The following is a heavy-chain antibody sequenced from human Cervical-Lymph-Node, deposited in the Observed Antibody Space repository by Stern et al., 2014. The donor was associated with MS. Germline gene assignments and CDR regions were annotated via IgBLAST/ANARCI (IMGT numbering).Heavy chain of an antibody. J-gene: IGHJ5*02. Sequence: EDQLVESGGGLVKPGGSLRLSWATSGFIFSKAWMTWVRQAPGKGLALVGRIKPQTDGGTTNYSTPVQGRFTISRDDSKNILVLHMNSLKTEDTAVYYCTTDEVANFAHWGQGILVTVSS. V-gene: IGHV3-15*01. CDR3: TTDEVANFAH. CDR2: IKPQTDGGTT. CDR1: GFIFSKAW.